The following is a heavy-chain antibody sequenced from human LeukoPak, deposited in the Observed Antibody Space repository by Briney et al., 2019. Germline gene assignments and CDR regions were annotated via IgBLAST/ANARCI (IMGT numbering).Heavy chain of an antibody. V-gene: IGHV4-31*03. CDR1: GGSISSGGYY. CDR2: IYYSGST. Sequence: SETLSLTCTVSGGSISSGGYYWSWIRQHPGKGLEWIGYIYYSGSTYYNPSLKSRVTISVDTSKNQFSLKLSSVTAADTAVYYCARRGIKGYDTRFDPWGQGTLVTVSS. D-gene: IGHD3-22*01. CDR3: ARRGIKGYDTRFDP. J-gene: IGHJ5*02.